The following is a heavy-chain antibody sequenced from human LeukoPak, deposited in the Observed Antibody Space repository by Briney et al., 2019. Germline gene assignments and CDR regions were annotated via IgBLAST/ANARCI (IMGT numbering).Heavy chain of an antibody. D-gene: IGHD3-3*01. Sequence: SETLSLTCTVSGGSISSSSYYWGWIRQPPGKGLEWIGSIYYSGNIYYNPSLKSRVTIFVDTFKNQFSLKLSSVTAADTAVYYCQSRYLEWLLDYWGQGTLVTVSS. CDR2: IYYSGNI. V-gene: IGHV4-39*01. CDR3: QSRYLEWLLDY. J-gene: IGHJ4*02. CDR1: GGSISSSSYY.